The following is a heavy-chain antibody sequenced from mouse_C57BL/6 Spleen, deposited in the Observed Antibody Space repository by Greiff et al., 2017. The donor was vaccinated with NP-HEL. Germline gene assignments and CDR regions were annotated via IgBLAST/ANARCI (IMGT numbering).Heavy chain of an antibody. J-gene: IGHJ2*01. V-gene: IGHV5-9*01. CDR1: GFTFSSYT. D-gene: IGHD6-1*01. CDR3: ARLAVYFDY. Sequence: EVQVVESGGGLVKPGGSLKLSCAASGFTFSSYTMSWVRQTPEKRLEWVATISGGGGNTYYPDSVKGRFTISRDNAKNTLYLQMSSLRSEDTALYYCARLAVYFDYWGQGTTLTVSS. CDR2: ISGGGGNT.